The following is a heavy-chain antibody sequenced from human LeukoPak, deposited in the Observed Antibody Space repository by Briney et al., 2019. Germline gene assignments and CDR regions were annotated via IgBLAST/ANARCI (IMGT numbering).Heavy chain of an antibody. CDR3: ARDPVVGATNWFDP. CDR2: INHSGST. J-gene: IGHJ5*02. Sequence: SETLSLTCAVYGGSFSGYYWSWIRQPPGKGLEWIGEINHSGSTNYNPSLKSRVTISVDTSKNQFSLKLSSVTAADTAVYHCARDPVVGATNWFDPWGQGTLVTVSS. V-gene: IGHV4-34*01. D-gene: IGHD1-26*01. CDR1: GGSFSGYY.